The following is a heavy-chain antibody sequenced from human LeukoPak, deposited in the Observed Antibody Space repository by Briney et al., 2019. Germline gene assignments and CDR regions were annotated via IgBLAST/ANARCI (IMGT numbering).Heavy chain of an antibody. Sequence: ASVKVSCKASGYTFSSFGISWVRQAPGQGLEWMGWISVYNGNTNYAQKLQGRVTMTTDTSTSTAYMELRSLRFDDMAVYYCAGDVSSSSAYDYWGQGTLVTVSS. J-gene: IGHJ4*02. V-gene: IGHV1-18*03. CDR3: AGDVSSSSAYDY. CDR1: GYTFSSFG. CDR2: ISVYNGNT. D-gene: IGHD6-6*01.